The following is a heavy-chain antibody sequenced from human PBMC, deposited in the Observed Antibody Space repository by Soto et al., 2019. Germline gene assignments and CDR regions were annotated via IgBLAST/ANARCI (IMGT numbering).Heavy chain of an antibody. V-gene: IGHV3-9*01. J-gene: IGHJ4*02. D-gene: IGHD2-21*02. Sequence: PGGSLRLSCAASGFTFENHAMNWVRQAPGKGLEWVSSISWNSGDIAYADSVRGRFIISRDNAKNAVYLQMNSLRSEDTALYYCARDQCGGDCYCLEYWGQGAQVTVSS. CDR2: ISWNSGDI. CDR1: GFTFENHA. CDR3: ARDQCGGDCYCLEY.